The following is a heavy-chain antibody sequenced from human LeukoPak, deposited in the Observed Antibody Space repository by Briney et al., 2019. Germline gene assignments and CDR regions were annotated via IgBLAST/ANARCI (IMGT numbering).Heavy chain of an antibody. Sequence: SAETLSLTCAVYGGSFRGYYWSWIRQPPGKGLEWIGEINHSGSTNYNPSLKSRVTISLDTSMKKFSLKLNSVTAADTAVYYCASTERCSTTCPLDYWGQGTLVTVSS. CDR3: ASTERCSTTCPLDY. V-gene: IGHV4-34*01. CDR1: GGSFRGYY. D-gene: IGHD2-2*01. J-gene: IGHJ4*02. CDR2: INHSGST.